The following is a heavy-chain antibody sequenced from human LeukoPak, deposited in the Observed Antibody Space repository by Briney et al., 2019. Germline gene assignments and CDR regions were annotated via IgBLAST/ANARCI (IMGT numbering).Heavy chain of an antibody. CDR2: INPNSGGT. CDR3: ARDRSWTVVNTFDY. V-gene: IGHV1-2*02. CDR1: GYTFTGYY. D-gene: IGHD4-23*01. Sequence: AASVKVSCKASGYTFTGYYMHLVRQAPGQGLEWMGWINPNSGGTNYAQKFQGRVTMTRDTSISTAYMELSRLRSDDTAVYYCARDRSWTVVNTFDYWGQGTLVTVSS. J-gene: IGHJ4*02.